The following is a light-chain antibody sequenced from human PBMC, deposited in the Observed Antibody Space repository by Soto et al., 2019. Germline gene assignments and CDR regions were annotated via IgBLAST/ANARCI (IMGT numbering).Light chain of an antibody. CDR3: HQYYTYPWT. CDR2: KSS. J-gene: IGKJ1*01. Sequence: DIQMTQSPSTLSAFVGDRVTINCRARQSMSPWFAWYQQKPGKVPKLLIHKSSSLESGVPSRFSGSGSGTEVALTISSLQPDDFATYYCHQYYTYPWTVGQGTKV. V-gene: IGKV1-5*03. CDR1: QSMSPW.